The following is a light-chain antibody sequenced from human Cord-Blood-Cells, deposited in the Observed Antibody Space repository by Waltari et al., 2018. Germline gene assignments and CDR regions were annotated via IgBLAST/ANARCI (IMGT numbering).Light chain of an antibody. CDR2: AAF. CDR1: QSISSY. Sequence: DIQLTQSPSSLSASVGDRVTITCRASQSISSYLNWYQQKPGKATKLLIYAAFSLQSGVPSRFSGSGSGTGFTLTISRRQPEDFATYYCQQSYSTPLTFGGGTKVEIK. J-gene: IGKJ4*01. CDR3: QQSYSTPLT. V-gene: IGKV1-39*01.